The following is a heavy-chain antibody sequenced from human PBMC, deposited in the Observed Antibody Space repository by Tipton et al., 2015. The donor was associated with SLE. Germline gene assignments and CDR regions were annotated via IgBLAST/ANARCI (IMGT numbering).Heavy chain of an antibody. CDR1: GFIVSSHY. J-gene: IGHJ4*02. D-gene: IGHD5-12*01. Sequence: SLRLSCAASGFIVSSHYMSWVRQAPGKGLEWVSVMYDNGATYFADSVRGRFSISRDNSKNTLSLQMNSLRAEDTAVYYCVKAFPYDSANNWGQGTLVTVSS. CDR3: VKAFPYDSANN. CDR2: MYDNGAT. V-gene: IGHV3-53*01.